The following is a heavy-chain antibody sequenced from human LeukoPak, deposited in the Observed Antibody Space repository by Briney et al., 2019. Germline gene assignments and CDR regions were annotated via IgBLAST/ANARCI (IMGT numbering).Heavy chain of an antibody. V-gene: IGHV3-7*02. D-gene: IGHD1-26*01. J-gene: IGHJ5*02. CDR1: GFTFSSYW. CDR3: AQWGGGLSGWYH. Sequence: GGSLRLSCAVSGFTFSSYWMSWVRQAPGKGLEWVANIKQDVSDKYYVDSVKGRFTISRDNAKNSLYLQMNSLRADDTAVYYCAQWGGGLSGWYHWGQGAMVTVSS. CDR2: IKQDVSDK.